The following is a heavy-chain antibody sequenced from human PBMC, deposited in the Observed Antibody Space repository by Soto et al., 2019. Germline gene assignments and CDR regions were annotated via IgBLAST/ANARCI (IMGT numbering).Heavy chain of an antibody. D-gene: IGHD3-9*01. CDR1: GGTFSSYA. CDR2: IITIFGTA. CDR3: ARDQNDILTGYYEDYGMDV. Sequence: QVQLVQSGAEVKKPGSSVKVSCKASGGTFSSYAISWVRQAPGQGLEWMGGIITIFGTANYAQKFQGRVTITADESTSTAYMELRSLRSEDTAVYYCARDQNDILTGYYEDYGMDVWGQGTTVPVSS. V-gene: IGHV1-69*01. J-gene: IGHJ6*02.